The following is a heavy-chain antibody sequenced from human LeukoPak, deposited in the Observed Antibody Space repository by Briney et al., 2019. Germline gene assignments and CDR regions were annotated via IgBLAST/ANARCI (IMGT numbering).Heavy chain of an antibody. CDR2: ISGSGGST. CDR1: GFTFSSYA. J-gene: IGHJ4*02. D-gene: IGHD3-10*01. Sequence: PGGSLRLSCAASGFTFSSYAMSWVRQAPGKGLEWVSGISGSGGSTYYADSVKGRFTISRDNSKNTLYLQMNSLRAEDTAIYYCARDAAYGSGSYLDYWGQGTLVTVSS. CDR3: ARDAAYGSGSYLDY. V-gene: IGHV3-23*01.